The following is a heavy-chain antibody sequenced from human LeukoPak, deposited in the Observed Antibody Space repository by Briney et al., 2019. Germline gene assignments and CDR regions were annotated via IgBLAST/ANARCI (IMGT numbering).Heavy chain of an antibody. Sequence: SETLSLICTVSGGSISTYYWNWIRQPPGKGLEWIGYIYHSGSTNYNPSLQSRVTISVDTSKNQFSLNLNSVTAADTVVYYCARGGAARLHFQNWGQGTLVTVSS. J-gene: IGHJ1*01. CDR3: ARGGAARLHFQN. CDR1: GGSISTYY. V-gene: IGHV4-59*01. CDR2: IYHSGST. D-gene: IGHD6-6*01.